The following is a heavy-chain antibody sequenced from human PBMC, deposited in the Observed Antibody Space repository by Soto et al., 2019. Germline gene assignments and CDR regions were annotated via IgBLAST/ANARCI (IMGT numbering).Heavy chain of an antibody. Sequence: QVQLVQSGAEVKKPGASVKVSCKASGYTFTSYGISWVRQAPGQGLEWMGWISAYNGNTNYAQKLHGRVTMTTDTSTSTAYMELRSLTSDDTAVYDCARGTYYDFWSGYYSFDYWGQGTLVTVSS. D-gene: IGHD3-3*01. CDR1: GYTFTSYG. V-gene: IGHV1-18*01. J-gene: IGHJ4*02. CDR3: ARGTYYDFWSGYYSFDY. CDR2: ISAYNGNT.